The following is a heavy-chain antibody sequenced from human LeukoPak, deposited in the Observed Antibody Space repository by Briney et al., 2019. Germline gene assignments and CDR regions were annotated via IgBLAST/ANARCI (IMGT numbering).Heavy chain of an antibody. CDR3: ARNLNDNNTRNRMSAFDI. CDR1: GFTYSAHH. D-gene: IGHD1-14*01. J-gene: IGHJ3*02. CDR2: ISSTSAYI. V-gene: IGHV3-21*01. Sequence: GGPLRLSCAASGFTYSAHHMQGVPPPPGEGLEGLASISSTSAYIYYADSRKGRFTTSTDNATSSLDLQMSSLRDDDTGVYYCARNLNDNNTRNRMSAFDIWGEGTTVTASS.